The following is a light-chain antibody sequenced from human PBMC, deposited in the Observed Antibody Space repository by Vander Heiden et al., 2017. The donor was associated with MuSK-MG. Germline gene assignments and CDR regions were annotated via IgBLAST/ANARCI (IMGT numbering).Light chain of an antibody. Sequence: EIVLTQSPGTLSLSPGERATLSCRASQSISSDYLAWYQQKPGQAPRLLIYGTSIRATGIPDRFSGSGYETDFTLTISRLEPEDFAVYYCQQYGSYPLSTFGQGTKMEIK. CDR2: GTS. V-gene: IGKV3-20*01. J-gene: IGKJ2*01. CDR1: QSISSDY. CDR3: QQYGSYPLST.